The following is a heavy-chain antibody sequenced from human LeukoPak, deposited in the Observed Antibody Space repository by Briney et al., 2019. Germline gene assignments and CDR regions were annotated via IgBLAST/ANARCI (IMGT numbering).Heavy chain of an antibody. V-gene: IGHV1-69*13. CDR1: GGTFSSYA. Sequence: SVKVSCKASGGTFSSYAISWVRQAPGQGLEWMGGIIPIFGTANYAQKFQGRVTITADESTSTAYMELSSLRSEDTAVYYCAVSIAVAGTGEGFDYWGQGTLVTVSS. D-gene: IGHD6-19*01. CDR2: IIPIFGTA. CDR3: AVSIAVAGTGEGFDY. J-gene: IGHJ4*02.